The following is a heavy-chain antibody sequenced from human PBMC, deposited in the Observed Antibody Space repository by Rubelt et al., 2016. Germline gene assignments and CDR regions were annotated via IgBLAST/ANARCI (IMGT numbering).Heavy chain of an antibody. V-gene: IGHV1-18*01. CDR3: ARDLPPFRRYNWNFPLDY. CDR2: ISAYNGNT. CDR1: GYTFTSYG. D-gene: IGHD1-7*01. J-gene: IGHJ4*02. Sequence: QVQLVQSGAEVKKPGASVKVSCKASGYTFTSYGISWVRQAPGQGLEWMGWISAYNGNTNYAQKVQGRVTMTTDTSTRTAYMELRGLRADDTAVYDCARDLPPFRRYNWNFPLDYWGQGTLVTVSS.